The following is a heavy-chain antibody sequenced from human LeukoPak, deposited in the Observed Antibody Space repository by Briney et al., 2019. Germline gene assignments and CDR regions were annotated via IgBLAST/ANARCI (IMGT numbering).Heavy chain of an antibody. V-gene: IGHV3-53*01. CDR1: GFTVSSNS. Sequence: PGGSLRLSCAASGFTVSSNSLSWVRQAPGKGLEWVSIIYSGSSTYYADSVKGRFTISRDNSKNTLYLQMNSLRVEDTAVYYCARARTSWLYFGCWGQGTLVTVSS. CDR2: IYSGSST. CDR3: ARARTSWLYFGC. D-gene: IGHD6-13*01. J-gene: IGHJ4*02.